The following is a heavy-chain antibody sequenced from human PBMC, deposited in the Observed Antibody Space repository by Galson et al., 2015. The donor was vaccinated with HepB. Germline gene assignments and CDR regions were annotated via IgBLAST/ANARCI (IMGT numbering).Heavy chain of an antibody. CDR3: ARGATDLYSSSWSVDY. CDR1: GFTFSSHW. V-gene: IGHV3-74*01. CDR2: INNDGSST. Sequence: SLRLSCAASGFTFSSHWMHWVRQAPGKGLVWVSRINNDGSSTSYADSVKGRFTISRDNAKNTLYLQMKGLRAEDTAVYYCARGATDLYSSSWSVDYWGQGTLVTVSS. J-gene: IGHJ4*02. D-gene: IGHD6-13*01.